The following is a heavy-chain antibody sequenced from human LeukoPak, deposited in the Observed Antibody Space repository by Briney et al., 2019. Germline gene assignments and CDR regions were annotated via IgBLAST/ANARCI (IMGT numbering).Heavy chain of an antibody. CDR1: GFTFSDCT. CDR3: AKDGTPGDY. CDR2: LSGSGGTT. V-gene: IGHV3-23*01. D-gene: IGHD2-15*01. Sequence: GGSLRLSCAASGFTFSDCTINWVRQAPGKGLEWVSGLSGSGGTTYYADSVKGRFTISRDNSKNTLYLQMSGLRADDTALYYCAKDGTPGDYWGQGTRVTVSS. J-gene: IGHJ4*02.